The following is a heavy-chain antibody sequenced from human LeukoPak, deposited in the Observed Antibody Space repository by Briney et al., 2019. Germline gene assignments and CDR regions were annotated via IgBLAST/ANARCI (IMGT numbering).Heavy chain of an antibody. CDR2: IYYSGST. D-gene: IGHD6-13*01. CDR3: ASGAAAANFDY. Sequence: SETLSLTCTVSGGSISSSSYYWGWIRQPPGKGLEWIGSIYYSGSTYYNPSLKSRVTISVDTSKNQFSLKLSSVTAADTAVYYCASGAAAANFDYWGQGTLVTVSS. J-gene: IGHJ4*02. CDR1: GGSISSSSYY. V-gene: IGHV4-39*01.